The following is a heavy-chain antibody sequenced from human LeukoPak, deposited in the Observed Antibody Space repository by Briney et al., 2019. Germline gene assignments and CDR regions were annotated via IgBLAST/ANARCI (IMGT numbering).Heavy chain of an antibody. CDR1: GFTFSSYG. CDR2: IIASGATA. J-gene: IGHJ4*02. Sequence: GGSLRLSCAASGFTFSSYGMSWGRQSPGKRLEWVSAIIASGATAYHADSVKGRFTISRDNSKNTLYLQLNSLRAEDTAVYSCAKYTSGTSYRGLDQWGQGTLVTVSS. V-gene: IGHV3-23*01. CDR3: AKYTSGTSYRGLDQ. D-gene: IGHD3-10*01.